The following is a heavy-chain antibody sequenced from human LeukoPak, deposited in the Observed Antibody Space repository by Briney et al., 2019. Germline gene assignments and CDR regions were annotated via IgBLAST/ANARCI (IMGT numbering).Heavy chain of an antibody. D-gene: IGHD6-6*01. V-gene: IGHV1-2*02. CDR3: ARALKAREAFDY. CDR1: GYTFTAHY. CDR2: ISPHSGGT. Sequence: ASVKLSRKASGYTFTAHYLHCVRQAPGQGLEWMGWISPHSGGTNCAQKFQGRVTMTRDTSITTAYMELSRLTSDDTAVYYCARALKAREAFDYWGQGTLVTVSS. J-gene: IGHJ4*02.